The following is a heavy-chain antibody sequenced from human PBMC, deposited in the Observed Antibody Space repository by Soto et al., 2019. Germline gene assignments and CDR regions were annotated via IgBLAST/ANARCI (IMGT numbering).Heavy chain of an antibody. V-gene: IGHV3-30*18. D-gene: IGHD3-10*01. CDR3: AKTKFRGVVVNI. CDR2: ISYDGSNK. Sequence: GGSLRLSCAASGFTFSSYGMHWVRQAPGKGLEWVAVISYDGSNKYYADSVKGRFTISRDNSKDTVHLQMNSLRAEDTAVYYCAKTKFRGVVVNIWGPGTTVTVSS. CDR1: GFTFSSYG. J-gene: IGHJ6*02.